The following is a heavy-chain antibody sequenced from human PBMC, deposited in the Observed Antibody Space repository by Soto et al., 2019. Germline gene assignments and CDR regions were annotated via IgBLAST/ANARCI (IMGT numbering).Heavy chain of an antibody. V-gene: IGHV3-21*01. Sequence: GGSLRLSCAASGFTFSSYSMNWVRQAPGKGVEWVSSISSSSSDIFYADSVKGRFTISRDNAKNSLYLQMNSLRAEDTAVYYCARDDPPWGQQPYYYYMDVWGKGTTVTVSS. J-gene: IGHJ6*03. CDR1: GFTFSSYS. CDR2: ISSSSSDI. CDR3: ARDDPPWGQQPYYYYMDV. D-gene: IGHD6-13*01.